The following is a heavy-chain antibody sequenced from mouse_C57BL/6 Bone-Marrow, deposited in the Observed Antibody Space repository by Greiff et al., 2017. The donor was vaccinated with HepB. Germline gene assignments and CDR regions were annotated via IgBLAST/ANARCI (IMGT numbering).Heavy chain of an antibody. V-gene: IGHV5-4*01. CDR1: GFTFSSYA. J-gene: IGHJ2*01. Sequence: EVMLVESGGGLVKPGGSLKLSCAASGFTFSSYAMSWVRQTPEKRLEWVATISDGGSYTYYPDNVKGRFTISRDNAKNNLYLQMSHLKSEDTAMYYCAREGGSVLYYGGQGTTLTVSS. CDR2: ISDGGSYT. D-gene: IGHD1-1*01. CDR3: AREGGSVLYY.